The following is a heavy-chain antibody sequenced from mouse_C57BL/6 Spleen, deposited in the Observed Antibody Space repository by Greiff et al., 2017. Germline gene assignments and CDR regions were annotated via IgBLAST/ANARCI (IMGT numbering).Heavy chain of an antibody. CDR1: GFTFSSYG. V-gene: IGHV5-6*02. CDR3: ARQPSRYFDV. CDR2: ISSGGSYT. Sequence: DVMLVESGGDLVKPGGSLKLSCAASGFTFSSYGMSWVRQTPDKRLEWVATISSGGSYTYYPDSVKGRFTISRDNAKNTLYLQMSSLKSEDTAMYYCARQPSRYFDVWGTGTTVTVSS. J-gene: IGHJ1*03.